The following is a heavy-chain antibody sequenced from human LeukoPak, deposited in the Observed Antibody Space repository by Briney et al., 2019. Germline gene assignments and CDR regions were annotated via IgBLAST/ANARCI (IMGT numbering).Heavy chain of an antibody. J-gene: IGHJ4*02. D-gene: IGHD2-15*01. CDR3: ARDHCSGGSCYSLAYYFDY. Sequence: ASVKVSCKASGCTFTSYAMHWVRQAPGQRLEWMGWINAGNGNTKYSQKFQGRVTITRDTSASTAYMELSSLRSEDTAVYYCARDHCSGGSCYSLAYYFDYWGQGTLVTVSS. V-gene: IGHV1-3*01. CDR2: INAGNGNT. CDR1: GCTFTSYA.